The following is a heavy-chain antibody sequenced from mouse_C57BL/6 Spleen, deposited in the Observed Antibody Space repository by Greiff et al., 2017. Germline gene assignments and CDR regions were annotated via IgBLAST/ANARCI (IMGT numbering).Heavy chain of an antibody. J-gene: IGHJ3*01. V-gene: IGHV7-3*01. CDR1: GFTFTDYY. CDR2: IRNKANGYTT. Sequence: EVKVVESGGGLVQPGGSLSLSCAASGFTFTDYYMSWVRQPPGKALEWLGFIRNKANGYTTEYSASVKGRFTISRDNSQSILYLQMNALRAEDSATYYCARYIGNDGYAWFAYWGQGTLVTVSA. CDR3: ARYIGNDGYAWFAY. D-gene: IGHD2-3*01.